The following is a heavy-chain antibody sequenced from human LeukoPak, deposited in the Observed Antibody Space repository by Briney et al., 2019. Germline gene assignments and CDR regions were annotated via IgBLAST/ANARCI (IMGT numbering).Heavy chain of an antibody. Sequence: GRSLRLSCAASGFTFSSYEMNWVRQAPGKGLEWVSVIYSGGSTYYADSVKGRFTISRDNSKNTLYLQMNSLRAEDTAVYYCARVNTVTIWFPFDYWGQGTLVTVSS. CDR1: GFTFSSYE. CDR3: ARVNTVTIWFPFDY. J-gene: IGHJ4*02. CDR2: IYSGGST. D-gene: IGHD4-17*01. V-gene: IGHV3-53*01.